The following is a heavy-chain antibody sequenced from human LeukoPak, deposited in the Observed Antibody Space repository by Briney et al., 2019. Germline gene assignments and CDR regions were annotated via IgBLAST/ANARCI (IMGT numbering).Heavy chain of an antibody. CDR3: ARSAYCGGDCYSGDAFDI. D-gene: IGHD2-21*01. CDR1: GGSISSSSYY. J-gene: IGHJ3*02. Sequence: SETLSLTCTVSGGSISSSSYYWGWIRQPPGKGLEWIGNIYYSGSTYYNPSLKSRVTISGETSKIHFSLNLSSVTAADTAVYSCARSAYCGGDCYSGDAFDIWGQGTMVTVSS. V-gene: IGHV4-39*02. CDR2: IYYSGST.